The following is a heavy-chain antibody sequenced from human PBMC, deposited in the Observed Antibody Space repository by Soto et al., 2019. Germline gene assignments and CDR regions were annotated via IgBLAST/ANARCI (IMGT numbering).Heavy chain of an antibody. D-gene: IGHD3-3*02. CDR2: ISGSGGST. CDR1: GFTFSNYA. Sequence: EVQVLESGGGLVQPGGSLRLSCAASGFTFSNYALSWVRQAPGKGLQWVSAISGSGGSTHYADSVKGRFTISRDNSKNMVFLQMNSLRAEDTAVYYCAKPSYIFGVVITGAFDYWGPGTPVTVSS. CDR3: AKPSYIFGVVITGAFDY. J-gene: IGHJ4*02. V-gene: IGHV3-23*01.